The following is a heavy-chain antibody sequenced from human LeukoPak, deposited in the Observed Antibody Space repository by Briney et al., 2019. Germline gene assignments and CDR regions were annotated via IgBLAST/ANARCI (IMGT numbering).Heavy chain of an antibody. D-gene: IGHD3-22*01. CDR2: ISWNSGSI. CDR3: AKLCQAGGYSQDPYYGMDV. V-gene: IGHV3-9*01. CDR1: GFTFSSYA. J-gene: IGHJ6*02. Sequence: GGSLRLSCAASGFTFSSYAMSWVRQAPGKGLEWVSGISWNSGSIGYADSVKGRFTISRDNAKNSLYLQMNSLRAEDTALYYCAKLCQAGGYSQDPYYGMDVWGQGTTVTVSS.